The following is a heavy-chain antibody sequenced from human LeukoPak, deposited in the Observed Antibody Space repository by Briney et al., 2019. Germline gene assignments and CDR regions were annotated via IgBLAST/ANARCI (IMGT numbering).Heavy chain of an antibody. V-gene: IGHV3-21*01. CDR3: ARAGAEATIPHY. Sequence: GGSLRLSCAASGFTFSSYILSWVRQAPGKGLEWVSSISCSSNYIYYADSVKGRFTISRDNAKNSLYLQMNSLRAEDTAVYYCARAGAEATIPHYWGQGTLVTV. D-gene: IGHD5-12*01. CDR2: ISCSSNYI. J-gene: IGHJ4*02. CDR1: GFTFSSYI.